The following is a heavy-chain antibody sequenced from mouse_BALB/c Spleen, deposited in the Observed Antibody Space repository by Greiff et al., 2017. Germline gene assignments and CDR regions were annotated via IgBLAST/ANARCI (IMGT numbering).Heavy chain of an antibody. Sequence: VQLQQSGPELMKPGASVKISCKASGYSFTSYYMHWVKQSHGKSLEWIGYIDPFNGGTSYNQKFKGKATLTVDKSSSTAYMHLSSLTSEDSAVYYCARSHYDYGYAMDYWGHGTSVTVSS. D-gene: IGHD2-4*01. CDR3: ARSHYDYGYAMDY. V-gene: IGHV1S135*01. CDR1: GYSFTSYY. CDR2: IDPFNGGT. J-gene: IGHJ4*01.